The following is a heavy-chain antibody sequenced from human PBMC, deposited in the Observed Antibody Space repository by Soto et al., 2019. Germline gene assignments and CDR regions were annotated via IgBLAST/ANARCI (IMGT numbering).Heavy chain of an antibody. CDR3: ARGSGYSSSWFDY. J-gene: IGHJ4*02. V-gene: IGHV3-23*01. CDR1: GFSFSVYA. Sequence: EVQLLESGGGLVQPGGSLRLSCAASGFSFSVYAMSWVRQAPGKGLEWVSDVTGSGGTTYYADSVKGRFTISRDNSKNTLYLQMNSLRAEDTAVYYSARGSGYSSSWFDYWGQGTLVTVSS. CDR2: VTGSGGTT. D-gene: IGHD6-13*01.